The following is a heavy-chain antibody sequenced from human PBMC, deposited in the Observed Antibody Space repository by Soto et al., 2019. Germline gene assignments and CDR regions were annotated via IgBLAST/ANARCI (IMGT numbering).Heavy chain of an antibody. CDR2: ISYDGSNK. Sequence: QVQLVESGGGVVQPGRSLRLSCAASGFTFSSYAMHWVRQAPGKGLEWVAVISYDGSNKYYADSVKGRFTISRDNSKNTLELQMKSLGAEATAVYDGARVGTGTIGVVYFDYWGQGTLVTVSS. D-gene: IGHD1-7*01. V-gene: IGHV3-30-3*01. CDR1: GFTFSSYA. J-gene: IGHJ4*02. CDR3: ARVGTGTIGVVYFDY.